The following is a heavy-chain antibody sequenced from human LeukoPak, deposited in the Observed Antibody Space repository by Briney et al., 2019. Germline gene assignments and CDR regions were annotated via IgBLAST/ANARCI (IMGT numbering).Heavy chain of an antibody. Sequence: SVKVSCKASGGTLSSYAISWVRQAPGQGLEWMGGIIPIFGTANYAQKFQGRVTITADKSTSTAYMELSSLRSEDTAVYYCARDPTSGSYSDYWGQGTLVTVSS. J-gene: IGHJ4*02. V-gene: IGHV1-69*06. D-gene: IGHD1-26*01. CDR1: GGTLSSYA. CDR2: IIPIFGTA. CDR3: ARDPTSGSYSDY.